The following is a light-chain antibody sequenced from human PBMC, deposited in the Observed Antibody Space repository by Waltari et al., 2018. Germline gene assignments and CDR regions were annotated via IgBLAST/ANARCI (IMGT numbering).Light chain of an antibody. Sequence: QLVVTQSPSASASLGASVKFTCTLSSGHSTYAIAWHQQQPGKGPRFLMRINNDGSHTKGDGIPDRFSGSSSGTERYLTSSRLQSEDEAEYYCQTWGTGIQVFGGGTKLTVL. CDR2: INNDGSH. V-gene: IGLV4-69*01. J-gene: IGLJ3*02. CDR3: QTWGTGIQV. CDR1: SGHSTYA.